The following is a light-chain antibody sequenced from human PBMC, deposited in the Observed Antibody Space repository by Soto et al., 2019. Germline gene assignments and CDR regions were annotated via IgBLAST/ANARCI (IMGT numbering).Light chain of an antibody. CDR1: SSDVGGYNY. CDR2: EVS. J-gene: IGLJ1*01. V-gene: IGLV2-14*01. Sequence: QSVLTQPASVSVSPGQSITISCTGTSSDVGGYNYVSWYQQHPGKAPKLMIYEVSNRPSGVSNRFSGSKSGNTASLTIYGLQAEDEADYYCSSYTSSSSYVFGTGTKLTVL. CDR3: SSYTSSSSYV.